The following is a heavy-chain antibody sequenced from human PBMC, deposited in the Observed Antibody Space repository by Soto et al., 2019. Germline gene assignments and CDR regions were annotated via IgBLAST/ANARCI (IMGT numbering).Heavy chain of an antibody. CDR3: ARDLSVVGAPDY. V-gene: IGHV1-2*02. J-gene: IGHJ4*02. Sequence: AASVKVSCKASGYIFAGYYIHWVRQAPGQGLEWVGWINSNSGSTNYVQKFQGRVTMTRDTSISTACMELSRLRYDDTAVYYCARDLSVVGAPDYWGQGTLVTVSS. CDR2: INSNSGST. CDR1: GYIFAGYY. D-gene: IGHD1-26*01.